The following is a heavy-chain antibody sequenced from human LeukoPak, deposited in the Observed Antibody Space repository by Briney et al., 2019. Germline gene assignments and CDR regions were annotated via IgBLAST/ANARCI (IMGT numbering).Heavy chain of an antibody. Sequence: ASVKVSCKASGYAFTGYYLHWVRQAPGQRLEWVAYINPDTGGTNYAQKFEGRVTVTRDTSITTAYMEMTRLTSDDTAVYYCARLAAYTSTWSWFDPWGQGTLVTVSS. CDR1: GYAFTGYY. CDR2: INPDTGGT. V-gene: IGHV1-2*02. D-gene: IGHD6-13*01. CDR3: ARLAAYTSTWSWFDP. J-gene: IGHJ5*02.